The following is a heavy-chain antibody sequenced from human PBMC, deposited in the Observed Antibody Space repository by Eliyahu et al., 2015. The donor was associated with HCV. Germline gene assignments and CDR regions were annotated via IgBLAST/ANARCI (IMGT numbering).Heavy chain of an antibody. J-gene: IGHJ5*02. Sequence: QVQLQESGPGLVKPSETLSLTCTVSGGSIXTYYWXWXRQPPGKGLGWIGYXHYSGSTNYNPSLKSRVTISVDTSKNQFSLNLTSVTAADTAVYYCASGGGGIAVAGTGGWFDPWGLGTLVTVSS. CDR3: ASGGGGIAVAGTGGWFDP. V-gene: IGHV4-59*01. CDR1: GGSIXTYY. CDR2: XHYSGST. D-gene: IGHD6-19*01.